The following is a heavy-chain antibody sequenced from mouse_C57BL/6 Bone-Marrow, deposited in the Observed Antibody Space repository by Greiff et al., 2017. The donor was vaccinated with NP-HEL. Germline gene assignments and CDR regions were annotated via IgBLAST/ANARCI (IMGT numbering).Heavy chain of an antibody. CDR2: IRNKANNHAT. V-gene: IGHV6-6*01. CDR3: TRRGVVRGNYFDY. D-gene: IGHD1-1*01. J-gene: IGHJ2*01. Sequence: DVQLVESGGGLVQPGGSMKLSCAASGFTFSDAWMDWVRQSPEKGLEWVAEIRNKANNHATYYAESVKGRFTISSDDSKSSVYLQMNSLRAEDTGIYYCTRRGVVRGNYFDYWGQGTTLTVSS. CDR1: GFTFSDAW.